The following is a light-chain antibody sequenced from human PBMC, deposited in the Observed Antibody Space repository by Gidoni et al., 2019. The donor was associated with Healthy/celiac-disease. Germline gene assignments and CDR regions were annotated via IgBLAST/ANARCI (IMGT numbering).Light chain of an antibody. CDR1: QSISSY. CDR2: AAS. CDR3: QQSYSTPFT. J-gene: IGKJ3*01. V-gene: IGKV1-39*01. Sequence: DIQLTQSPSSLSASVGDRVTITCRASQSISSYLHWYQQKPGKAPKLLIYAASSWQSGVPSRFSGSGSGTDFTLTISSLQPEDFATYYFQQSYSTPFTFXPXTKVDIK.